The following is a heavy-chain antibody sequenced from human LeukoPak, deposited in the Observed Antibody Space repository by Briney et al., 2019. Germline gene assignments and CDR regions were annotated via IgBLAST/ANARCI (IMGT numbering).Heavy chain of an antibody. V-gene: IGHV3-11*01. D-gene: IGHD3-3*01. CDR1: GFTFSDYY. J-gene: IGHJ3*02. Sequence: GSLRLSCAASGFTFSDYYMSWIRQAPGKGLEWVSYISSSGSTIYYADSVKGRFTISRDNAKNSLYLQMNSLRAEDTAVYYCARRGGGYDFWSGYYGEDAFDIWGQGTMVTVSS. CDR3: ARRGGGYDFWSGYYGEDAFDI. CDR2: ISSSGSTI.